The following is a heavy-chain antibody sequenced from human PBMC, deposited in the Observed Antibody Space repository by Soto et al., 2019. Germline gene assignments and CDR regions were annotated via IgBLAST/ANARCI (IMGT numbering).Heavy chain of an antibody. V-gene: IGHV4-31*03. CDR1: GGSISSGGYY. CDR2: IYYSWST. J-gene: IGHJ5*02. Sequence: QVQLQESGPGLVKPSQTLSLTCTVSGGSISSGGYYWSWIRQHPGKGLEWIGYIYYSWSTYYNPSLKSRVTISVDTSKNQFSLQLSSVTAADTAVYYCAREQTTVTTYDWFDPWGQGTLVTVSS. CDR3: AREQTTVTTYDWFDP. D-gene: IGHD4-17*01.